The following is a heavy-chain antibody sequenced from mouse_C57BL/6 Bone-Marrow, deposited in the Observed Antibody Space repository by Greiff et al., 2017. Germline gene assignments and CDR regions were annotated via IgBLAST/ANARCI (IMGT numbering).Heavy chain of an antibody. V-gene: IGHV1-55*01. CDR3: ARMGDWDQKDYAMDY. D-gene: IGHD4-1*01. J-gene: IGHJ4*01. CDR2: IYPGSGST. CDR1: GYTFTSYW. Sequence: QVQLQQPGAELVKPGASVKMSCKASGYTFTSYWITWVKQRPGQGLEWIGDIYPGSGSTNYNEKFKSKATLTVDTSSSTAYMQLSSRTSEDSAVYYCARMGDWDQKDYAMDYWGQGTSVTVSS.